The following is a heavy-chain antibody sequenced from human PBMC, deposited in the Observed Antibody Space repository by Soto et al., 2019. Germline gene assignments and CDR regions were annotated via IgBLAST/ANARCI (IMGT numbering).Heavy chain of an antibody. Sequence: SETLSLTCAVYGGSFSGYYWSWIRQPPGKGLEWIGEINHSGSTNYNPSLKSRVTISVDTSKNQFSLKLSSVTAADTAVYYCARGGSSSGYYYYCYYGMDVWGQGTTVTVSS. CDR2: INHSGST. D-gene: IGHD6-13*01. V-gene: IGHV4-34*01. J-gene: IGHJ6*02. CDR3: ARGGSSSGYYYYCYYGMDV. CDR1: GGSFSGYY.